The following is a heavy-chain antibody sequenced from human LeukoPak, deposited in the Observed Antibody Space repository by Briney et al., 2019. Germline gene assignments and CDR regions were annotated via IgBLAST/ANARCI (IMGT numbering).Heavy chain of an antibody. V-gene: IGHV3-23*01. CDR3: AKDGVGGPWTDAFDI. D-gene: IGHD1-26*01. J-gene: IGHJ3*02. Sequence: GGSLRLSCAASGFTFSSYPMSWVPQAPGKGLEWVSAISGSGGSTYYADSVRGRFTISRHNSKNTLYLKMNSLRAEDTAVYYCAKDGVGGPWTDAFDIWGQGTMVTVSS. CDR1: GFTFSSYP. CDR2: ISGSGGST.